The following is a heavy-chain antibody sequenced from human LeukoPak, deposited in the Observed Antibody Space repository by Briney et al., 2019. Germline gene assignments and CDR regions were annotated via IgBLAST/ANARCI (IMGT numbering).Heavy chain of an antibody. CDR1: GGSISSGGHY. J-gene: IGHJ6*02. CDR3: ARSRGSNLLNYYYYGMDV. CDR2: ISSTGST. V-gene: IGHV4-61*02. D-gene: IGHD1-26*01. Sequence: SETLSLTCTVSGGSISSGGHYWSWIRQPAGKGLEYLGRISSTGSTNYNPSLRSRVTISADTSKNHFSLKLTSVTAADTAVYYCARSRGSNLLNYYYYGMDVWGQGTTVTVSS.